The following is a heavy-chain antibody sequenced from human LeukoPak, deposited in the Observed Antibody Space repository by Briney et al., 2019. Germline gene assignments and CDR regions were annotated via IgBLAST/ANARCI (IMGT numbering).Heavy chain of an antibody. Sequence: GASVKVSCKASGYTFTSYYMHWVRQAPGQGLEWMGIINPSGGSTSYAQKFQGRVTMTRDTSISTAYMELSRLRSDDTAVHYCARDGILRYFDWSLYYYFYMDVWGKGTTVTVSS. CDR1: GYTFTSYY. D-gene: IGHD3-9*01. CDR3: ARDGILRYFDWSLYYYFYMDV. J-gene: IGHJ6*03. V-gene: IGHV1-46*01. CDR2: INPSGGST.